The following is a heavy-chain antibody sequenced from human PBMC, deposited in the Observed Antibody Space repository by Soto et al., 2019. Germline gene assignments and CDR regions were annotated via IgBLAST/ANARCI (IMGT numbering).Heavy chain of an antibody. J-gene: IGHJ4*02. CDR2: IKQDGSER. CDR3: VRGGVHYYDNSFDY. Sequence: EVVLVESGGGLVQPGGSLRLSCAASGFSLIPYWMSWVRQAPGKGLEWVSNIKQDGSERNYVNSVKGRFTISRDNAKNSVYLEMNSLRAGDTAVYYCVRGGVHYYDNSFDYWGQGTLVTVSS. CDR1: GFSLIPYW. V-gene: IGHV3-7*03. D-gene: IGHD3-22*01.